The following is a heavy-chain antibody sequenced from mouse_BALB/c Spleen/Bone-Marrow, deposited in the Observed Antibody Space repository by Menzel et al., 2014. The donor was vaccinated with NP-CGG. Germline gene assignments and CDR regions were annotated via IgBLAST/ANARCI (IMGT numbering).Heavy chain of an antibody. CDR1: GYTFTSYW. J-gene: IGHJ4*01. V-gene: IGHV1-69*02. Sequence: QVQLQQSGAELVRPGASVKVSCKASGYTFTSYWINWVKQRPGQGLEWIGNIYPSDSYTNYNQNFKDKATLTVDKSSSTACMQLSSPTSEDSAVYYCRRQYGNYYAMDYWGQGTSVTVSS. D-gene: IGHD2-10*02. CDR2: IYPSDSYT. CDR3: RRQYGNYYAMDY.